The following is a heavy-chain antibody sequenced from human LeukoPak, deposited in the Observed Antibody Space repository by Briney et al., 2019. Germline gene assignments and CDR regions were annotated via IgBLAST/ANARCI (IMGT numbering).Heavy chain of an antibody. V-gene: IGHV4-30-2*01. CDR1: GGSISSGGYY. J-gene: IGHJ4*02. D-gene: IGHD6-6*01. CDR2: IYHSGST. Sequence: SETLSLTCTVSGGSISSGGYYWSWIRQPPGKGLEWIGYIYHSGSTYYNPSLKSRVTISVDRSKNQFSLKLSSVTAADTAVYYCARILEYSSSSPFRYFDYWGQGTLVTVSS. CDR3: ARILEYSSSSPFRYFDY.